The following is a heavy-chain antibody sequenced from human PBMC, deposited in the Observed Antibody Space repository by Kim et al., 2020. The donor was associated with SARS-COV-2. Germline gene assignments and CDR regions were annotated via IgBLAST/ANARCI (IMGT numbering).Heavy chain of an antibody. V-gene: IGHV2-5*02. D-gene: IGHD3-9*01. CDR1: GFSLSTSGVG. CDR3: AHTPSALYYDILAGYYPYYFDY. CDR2: IYWDDDK. J-gene: IGHJ4*02. Sequence: SGPTLVNPTQTLTLTCTFSGFSLSTSGVGVGWIRQPPGKALEWLALIYWDDDKRYSPSLKSRLTITKDTSKNQVVLTMTNMDPVDTATYYCAHTPSALYYDILAGYYPYYFDYWGQGTLVTVSS.